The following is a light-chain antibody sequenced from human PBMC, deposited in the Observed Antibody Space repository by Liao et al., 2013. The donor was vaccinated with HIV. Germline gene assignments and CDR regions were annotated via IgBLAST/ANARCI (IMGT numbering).Light chain of an antibody. V-gene: IGLV3-21*04. CDR1: NIGSKT. J-gene: IGLJ3*02. CDR2: YDC. CDR3: QVWDSTSDHPV. Sequence: SYVLTQPPSVSVAPGKTARIPCGGNNIGSKTVHWYQQKPGQAPVLVIYYDCDRPSGIPERFSGSNSGNTATLTISGVEAGDEADYYCQVWDSTSDHPVFGGGTKLTVL.